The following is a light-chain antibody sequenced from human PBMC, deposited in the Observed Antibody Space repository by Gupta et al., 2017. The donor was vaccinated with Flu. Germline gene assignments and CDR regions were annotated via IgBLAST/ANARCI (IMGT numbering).Light chain of an antibody. J-gene: IGKJ5*01. CDR1: QSVSRSH. Sequence: EVLLTQSPDTLSLSPGERATLSCRASQSVSRSHLAWYQQKPGQAPRLLFYGASTRATGIPERFSGSGSGTDFSLSISRLEPEDFAVYYCQQEGTSPFTFGQGTRLEIK. V-gene: IGKV3-20*01. CDR2: GAS. CDR3: QQEGTSPFT.